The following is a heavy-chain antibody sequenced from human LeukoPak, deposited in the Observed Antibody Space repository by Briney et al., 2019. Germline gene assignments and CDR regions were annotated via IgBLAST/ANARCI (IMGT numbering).Heavy chain of an antibody. D-gene: IGHD1-26*01. CDR2: IVAGSGNT. Sequence: SVKVSCKASGFTFTSSAMQWVRQARGQLLEWIGWIVAGSGNTDYAQKFQERVTITRDMSTSTAYMELSSLRSEDTAVYYCAAGGSGIVGARWDLDYWGQGTLVTVSS. CDR1: GFTFTSSA. CDR3: AAGGSGIVGARWDLDY. J-gene: IGHJ4*02. V-gene: IGHV1-58*02.